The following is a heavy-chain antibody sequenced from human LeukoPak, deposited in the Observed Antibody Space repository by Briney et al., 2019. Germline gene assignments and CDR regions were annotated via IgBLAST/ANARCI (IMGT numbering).Heavy chain of an antibody. D-gene: IGHD4-23*01. Sequence: SETLSLTCTVSGGSISSYYWSWIRQPPGKGLEWIGEINHSGSTNYNPSLKSRVTISVDTSKNQFSLKLSSVTAADTAVYYCARRGSGATVVTTDYWGQGTLVTVSS. J-gene: IGHJ4*02. CDR2: INHSGST. CDR3: ARRGSGATVVTTDY. CDR1: GGSISSYY. V-gene: IGHV4-34*01.